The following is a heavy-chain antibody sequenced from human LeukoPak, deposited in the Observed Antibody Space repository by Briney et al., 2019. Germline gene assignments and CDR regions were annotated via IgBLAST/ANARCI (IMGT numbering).Heavy chain of an antibody. J-gene: IGHJ5*02. CDR2: IYHSGST. CDR3: ARRQKYGAYAVWFDP. D-gene: IGHD4-17*01. Sequence: SETLSLTCTVSGYSISSGYYWGWIRQPPGKGLEWIGSIYHSGSTYYNPSLKSRATISVDTSKNQFSLQLRSATAADTAVYYCARRQKYGAYAVWFDPWGQGTLVTVSS. V-gene: IGHV4-38-2*02. CDR1: GYSISSGYY.